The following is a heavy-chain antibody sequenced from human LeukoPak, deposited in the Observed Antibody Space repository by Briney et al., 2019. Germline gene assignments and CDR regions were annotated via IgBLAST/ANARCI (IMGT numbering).Heavy chain of an antibody. CDR2: INGGGVNT. CDR3: AKDLYSNHGPADY. V-gene: IGHV3-23*01. J-gene: IGHJ4*02. D-gene: IGHD4-11*01. CDR1: GFTFSSYA. Sequence: PGGFLRLSCAASGFTFSSYAMSWVRQAPGKGLEWVSTINGGGVNTHYADSVGGRFTISRDNSKNTLFLQMNSLRDEDTAVYYCAKDLYSNHGPADYWGQGNLVTVSS.